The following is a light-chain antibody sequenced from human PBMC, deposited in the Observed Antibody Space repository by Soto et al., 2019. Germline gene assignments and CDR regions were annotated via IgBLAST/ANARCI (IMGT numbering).Light chain of an antibody. Sequence: DIQMTQSPSSVSASVGDRVTITCRASQGLTSWLAWYQQKPGRAPKLLIYAASSLQSGVPSRFSGSGSGRDFTLTISSLQTEDFATYFCQQTSSFPLTFGGGTKVEIK. CDR1: QGLTSW. CDR2: AAS. CDR3: QQTSSFPLT. J-gene: IGKJ4*01. V-gene: IGKV1-12*01.